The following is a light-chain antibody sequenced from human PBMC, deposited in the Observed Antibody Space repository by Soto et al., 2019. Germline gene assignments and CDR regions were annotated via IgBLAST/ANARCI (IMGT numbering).Light chain of an antibody. J-gene: IGLJ1*01. CDR1: SSDVGSFNL. CDR3: CSYAGSATFV. Sequence: QSALTQPASVSWSPGQSITISCTGTSSDVGSFNLVSWYQHHPGKAPKLMIYDVTKRPSGVSNRFSGSKSGNTASLTISGLQAEDEADYYCCSYAGSATFVFGTGTKVTVL. V-gene: IGLV2-23*02. CDR2: DVT.